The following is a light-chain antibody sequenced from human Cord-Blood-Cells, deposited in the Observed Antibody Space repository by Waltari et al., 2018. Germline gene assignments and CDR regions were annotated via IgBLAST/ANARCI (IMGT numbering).Light chain of an antibody. Sequence: QSALTQPAPVSGSPGQSITISCTGTSSDGGGYNYVSWYQQHPGKAPKLMIYDGSNRPSGVSNRFSGSKSGNPASLTISGLQAEDEADYYCSSYTSSSTVVFGGGTKLTVL. CDR3: SSYTSSSTVV. CDR1: SSDGGGYNY. J-gene: IGLJ2*01. V-gene: IGLV2-14*01. CDR2: DGS.